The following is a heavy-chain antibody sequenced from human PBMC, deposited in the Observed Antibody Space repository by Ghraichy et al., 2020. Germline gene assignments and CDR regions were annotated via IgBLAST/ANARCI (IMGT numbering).Heavy chain of an antibody. CDR2: ISYDGSVN. CDR1: AFTFSSYA. D-gene: IGHD6-19*01. Sequence: GGSLRLSCAASAFTFSSYAMHWVRQAPDKGLEWVAVISYDGSVNYYGDSVKGRFTVSRDNSKNTMYLQMNSVRTEDTAVYYCARDSLPSSGWYLGYLDYWGHGTLVTVTS. V-gene: IGHV3-30-3*01. J-gene: IGHJ4*01. CDR3: ARDSLPSSGWYLGYLDY.